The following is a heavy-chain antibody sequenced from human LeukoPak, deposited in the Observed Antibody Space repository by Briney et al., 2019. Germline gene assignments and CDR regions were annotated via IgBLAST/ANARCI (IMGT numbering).Heavy chain of an antibody. CDR1: GFTFSSYW. D-gene: IGHD3-22*01. CDR3: ARPVGQYYYDP. CDR2: IKQDGSEK. J-gene: IGHJ5*02. Sequence: GASLRLSCAASGFTFSSYWMSWARQAPGKGLEWVANIKQDGSEKYYVDSVKGRFTISRDNAKNSLYLQMNSLRAEDTAVYYCARPVGQYYYDPWGQGTLVTVSS. V-gene: IGHV3-7*01.